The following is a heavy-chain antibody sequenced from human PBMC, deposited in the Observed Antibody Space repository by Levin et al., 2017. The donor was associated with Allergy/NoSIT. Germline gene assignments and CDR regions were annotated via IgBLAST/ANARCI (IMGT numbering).Heavy chain of an antibody. J-gene: IGHJ4*02. Sequence: SETLSLTCTVSGGSISSGDYYWSWIRQPPGKGLEWIGYIYYSGSTYYNPSLKSRVTISVDTSKNQFSLKLSSVTAADTAVYYCAGGIAAAGPFDYWGQGTLVTVSS. V-gene: IGHV4-30-4*01. CDR3: AGGIAAAGPFDY. D-gene: IGHD6-13*01. CDR2: IYYSGST. CDR1: GGSISSGDYY.